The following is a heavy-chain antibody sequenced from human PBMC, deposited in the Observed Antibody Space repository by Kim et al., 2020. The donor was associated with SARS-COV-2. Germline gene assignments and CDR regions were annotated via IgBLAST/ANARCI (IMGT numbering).Heavy chain of an antibody. CDR2: INHSGST. Sequence: SETLSLTCAVYGGSFSGYYWSWIRQPPGKGLEWIGEINHSGSTNYNPSLKSRVTISVDTSKNQFSLKLSSVTAADTAVYYCARYRNGDYEDYGMDVWGQGTTVTVSS. V-gene: IGHV4-34*01. CDR3: ARYRNGDYEDYGMDV. J-gene: IGHJ6*02. CDR1: GGSFSGYY. D-gene: IGHD4-17*01.